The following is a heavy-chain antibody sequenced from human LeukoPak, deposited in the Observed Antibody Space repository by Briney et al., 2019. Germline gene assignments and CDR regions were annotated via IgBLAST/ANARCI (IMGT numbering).Heavy chain of an antibody. CDR3: ARSYSRDQVFDY. CDR2: IKEDGREK. D-gene: IGHD1-26*01. V-gene: IGHV3-7*01. Sequence: LAGGSLRLSCAASGFTFSSYWMSWVRQAPGKGLEWVANIKEDGREKYSVDSVKGRFTISRDNAMNSLYLEMNSLRAEDTAVYYCARSYSRDQVFDYWGQGTLVTVSS. J-gene: IGHJ4*02. CDR1: GFTFSSYW.